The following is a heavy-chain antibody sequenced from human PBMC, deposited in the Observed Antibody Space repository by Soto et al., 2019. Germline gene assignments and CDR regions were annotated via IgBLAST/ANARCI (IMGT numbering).Heavy chain of an antibody. CDR2: IVPVFPSV. CDR1: GGAFNNYA. V-gene: IGHV1-69*18. CDR3: AREMPSTVAAYLYYGLNV. Sequence: QVQLVQSGAEVKRPGSSVKVSCKASGGAFNNYAIYWVRQAPGQGLEWLGTIVPVFPSVYYAPTFQGRLTITADGSTDTVYMMLTSLTSEDTAVYSCAREMPSTVAAYLYYGLNVWGQGTSVTVSS. D-gene: IGHD2-15*01. J-gene: IGHJ6*02.